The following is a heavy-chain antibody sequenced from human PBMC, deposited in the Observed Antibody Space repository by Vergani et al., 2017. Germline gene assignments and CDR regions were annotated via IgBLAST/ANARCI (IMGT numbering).Heavy chain of an antibody. CDR3: AKAAPGLYDSSGYYVGFYYYYYMDV. Sequence: QVQLQQWGAGLLKPSETLSLTCAVYGGSFSGYYWSWIRQPPGKGLEWIGEINHSGSTNYNPSLKSRVTISVDTSKNQFSLKLSSVTAADTAVYYCAKAAPGLYDSSGYYVGFYYYYYMDVWGKGTTVTVSS. D-gene: IGHD3-22*01. CDR2: INHSGST. V-gene: IGHV4-34*01. J-gene: IGHJ6*03. CDR1: GGSFSGYY.